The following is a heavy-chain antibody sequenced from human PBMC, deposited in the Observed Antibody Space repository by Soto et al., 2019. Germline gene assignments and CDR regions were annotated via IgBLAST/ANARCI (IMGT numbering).Heavy chain of an antibody. J-gene: IGHJ4*02. CDR3: AIFRGNYDILTGYSLYYLDY. Sequence: PGGSLRLSCAASGFTVSSNYMSWVRQAPGKGLEWVSIIYSGSTTYYADSVKGRFTISRDTSKNTLYLQMNRLSAEDTAVYYCAIFRGNYDILTGYSLYYLDYWGQGTLVTVS. CDR2: IYSGSTT. V-gene: IGHV3-53*01. CDR1: GFTVSSNY. D-gene: IGHD3-9*01.